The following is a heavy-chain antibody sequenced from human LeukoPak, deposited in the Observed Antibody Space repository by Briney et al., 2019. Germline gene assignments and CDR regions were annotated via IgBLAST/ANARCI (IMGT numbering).Heavy chain of an antibody. J-gene: IGHJ6*02. CDR2: IKQDGSEK. CDR1: GFTFSSYW. V-gene: IGHV3-7*03. D-gene: IGHD6-19*01. CDR3: ARASSSGWNYYGMDV. Sequence: PGGSLRLSCAASGFTFSSYWMSWVRQAPGKGLEWVANIKQDGSEKYYVDSVKGRFTISRDNAKNSLYLQMNSLRAEDTAVYYCARASSSGWNYYGMDVWGQGTTVTVSS.